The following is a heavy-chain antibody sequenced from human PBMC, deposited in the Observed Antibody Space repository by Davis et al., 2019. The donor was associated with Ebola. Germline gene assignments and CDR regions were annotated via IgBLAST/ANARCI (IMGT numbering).Heavy chain of an antibody. Sequence: GESLKISCAASGFTFSSYGMHWVRQAPGKGLEWVSYISSSSSTIYYADSVKGRFTISRDNAKNSLYLQMNSLRDEDTAVYYCARGSYDWGQGTLVTVSS. CDR1: GFTFSSYG. CDR3: ARGSYD. D-gene: IGHD3-3*01. J-gene: IGHJ4*02. V-gene: IGHV3-48*02. CDR2: ISSSSSTI.